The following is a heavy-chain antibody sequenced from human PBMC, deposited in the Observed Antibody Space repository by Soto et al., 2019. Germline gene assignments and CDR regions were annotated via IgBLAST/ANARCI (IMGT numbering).Heavy chain of an antibody. Sequence: PSETLYLTCAVYGGSFSGYYWSWIRQPPGKGLEWIGEINHSGSTNYNPSLKSRVTISVDTSKNQFSLKLSSVTAADTAVYYCARGRTAVTQSDIVVVPAAIVYFDYWGQGTLVTVSS. CDR2: INHSGST. CDR1: GGSFSGYY. V-gene: IGHV4-34*01. CDR3: ARGRTAVTQSDIVVVPAAIVYFDY. J-gene: IGHJ4*02. D-gene: IGHD2-2*02.